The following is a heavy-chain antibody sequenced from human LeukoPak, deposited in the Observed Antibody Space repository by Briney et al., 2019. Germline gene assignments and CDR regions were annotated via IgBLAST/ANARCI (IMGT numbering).Heavy chain of an antibody. V-gene: IGHV3-43*01. CDR3: AELGITMIGGV. CDR1: GFKFRSFS. Sequence: GGSLRLSCAASGFKFRSFSIHWVRQAPGKGLEWVSLFSGNGRTTFYADSVKGRFTISRDNAKNSLYLQMNSLRAEDTAVYYCAELGITMIGGVWGKGTTVTISS. J-gene: IGHJ6*04. CDR2: FSGNGRTT. D-gene: IGHD3-10*02.